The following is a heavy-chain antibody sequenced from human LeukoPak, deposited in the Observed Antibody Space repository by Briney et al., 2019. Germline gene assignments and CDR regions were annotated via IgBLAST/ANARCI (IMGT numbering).Heavy chain of an antibody. CDR3: ARGRVSSSRPEHCWFDP. V-gene: IGHV4-4*07. CDR2: IYTSGST. Sequence: SETLSLTCTVSGGSISSYYWSWIRQPAGKGLEWIGRIYTSGSTNYNPSLKSRVTMSVDTSKNQFSLKLSSVTAADTAVYYCARGRVSSSRPEHCWFDPWGRGTLVTVSS. J-gene: IGHJ5*02. D-gene: IGHD6-6*01. CDR1: GGSISSYY.